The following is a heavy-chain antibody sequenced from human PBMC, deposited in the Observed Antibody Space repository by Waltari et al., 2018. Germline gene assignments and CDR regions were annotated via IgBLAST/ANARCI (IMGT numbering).Heavy chain of an antibody. CDR2: ISGDGGST. CDR1: GFTFDDYA. J-gene: IGHJ4*02. D-gene: IGHD1-26*01. Sequence: EVQLVESGGGVVQPGGSLSLSCAASGFTFDDYAMHWVRQAPGKGLEWVSLISGDGGSTYYADSVKGRFTISRDNSKNSLYLQMNSLRTEDTALYYCAKTGELLRWGAVGFDYWGQGTLVTVSS. CDR3: AKTGELLRWGAVGFDY. V-gene: IGHV3-43*02.